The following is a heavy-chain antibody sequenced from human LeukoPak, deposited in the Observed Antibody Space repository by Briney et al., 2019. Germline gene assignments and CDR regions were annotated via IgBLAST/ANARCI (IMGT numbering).Heavy chain of an antibody. J-gene: IGHJ4*02. CDR3: ARGITMAN. V-gene: IGHV3-7*04. D-gene: IGHD3-10*01. CDR1: GFTFSNYW. Sequence: GGSLRLSCAASGFTFSNYWMTWVRQAPGEGLEWVANIKQDGSESDYVDSVKGRFTISRDDAKNSLYLQMNSLRAEDTAVYYCARGITMANWGQGTLVTVSS. CDR2: IKQDGSES.